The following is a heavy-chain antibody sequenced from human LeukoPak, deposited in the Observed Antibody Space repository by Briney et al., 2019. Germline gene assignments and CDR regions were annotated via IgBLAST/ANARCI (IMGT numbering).Heavy chain of an antibody. CDR2: IKQDGSET. CDR1: GFTFTSYW. Sequence: PGGSLTLSCAASGFTFTSYWMSWVRQVPGKGLERVANIKQDGSETHYVDSVKGRFTISRDNAKNSLFLQMNSLTAEDTAVYSCARDGPFSSPTSGWFYPWGQGTLVTVSS. J-gene: IGHJ5*02. CDR3: ARDGPFSSPTSGWFYP. V-gene: IGHV3-7*03. D-gene: IGHD1-1*01.